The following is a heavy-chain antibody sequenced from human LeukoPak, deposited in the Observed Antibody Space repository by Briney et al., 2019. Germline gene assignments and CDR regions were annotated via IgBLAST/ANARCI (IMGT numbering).Heavy chain of an antibody. V-gene: IGHV3-7*01. Sequence: GESLTLSCVASGFTFSGSWMSWVRQAAGKGLEWVATIKGDGSGKFYVDSVKGRFAISRDDAKSSLFLQMDSLRSEDTAVYYCTKNTHDYWGQGTLVTVSS. J-gene: IGHJ4*02. CDR1: GFTFSGSW. D-gene: IGHD1/OR15-1a*01. CDR3: TKNTHDY. CDR2: IKGDGSGK.